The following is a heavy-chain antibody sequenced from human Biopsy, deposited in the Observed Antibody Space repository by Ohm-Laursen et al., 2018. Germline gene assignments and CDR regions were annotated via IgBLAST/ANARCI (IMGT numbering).Heavy chain of an antibody. CDR3: ARDSGILNYGNFKYYHYYGMDV. D-gene: IGHD4-11*01. CDR1: GDSVTKYY. CDR2: IYYSVMT. V-gene: IGHV4-59*02. J-gene: IGHJ6*02. Sequence: SETLSLTCTVSGDSVTKYYWSWIRQPPGKGLEWIGHIYYSVMTNYNPSPQSRVSISVDTSRNQVSLTLSSVTAADTAVYYCARDSGILNYGNFKYYHYYGMDVWGQGTKVTVS.